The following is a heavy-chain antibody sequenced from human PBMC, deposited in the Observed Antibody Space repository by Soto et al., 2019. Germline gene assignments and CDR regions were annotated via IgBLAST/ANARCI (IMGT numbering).Heavy chain of an antibody. J-gene: IGHJ6*02. Sequence: AAGKLSCKASGYTFASYGIGWVRQAPGQGLEWMGWISAYYGNTNYAQKLQGRVTMTTDTSTSTAYMELRSLRSDDTAVYYCARSESVRYYYYGLDFRGQGTLVIVSS. CDR3: ARSESVRYYYYGLDF. D-gene: IGHD4-17*01. CDR2: ISAYYGNT. V-gene: IGHV1-18*01. CDR1: GYTFASYG.